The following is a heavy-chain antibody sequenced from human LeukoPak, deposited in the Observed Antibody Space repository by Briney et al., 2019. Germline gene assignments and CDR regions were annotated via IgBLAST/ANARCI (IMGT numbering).Heavy chain of an antibody. V-gene: IGHV4-59*01. CDR2: IYYSGST. CDR3: ARGQVYYDSSGYPPYFDY. J-gene: IGHJ4*02. D-gene: IGHD3-22*01. Sequence: SETLSLTCTVSGGSISSYYWSWIRQPPGKGLEWIGYIYYSGSTNYNPSLKSRVTISVDTSKNQFSLKPSSVTAADTAVYYCARGQVYYDSSGYPPYFDYWGQGTLVTVSS. CDR1: GGSISSYY.